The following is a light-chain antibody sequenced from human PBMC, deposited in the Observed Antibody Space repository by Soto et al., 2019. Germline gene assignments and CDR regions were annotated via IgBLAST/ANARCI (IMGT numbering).Light chain of an antibody. V-gene: IGKV3-15*01. J-gene: IGKJ1*01. CDR3: QQYNDWPWT. CDR2: ATS. CDR1: QSVSSK. Sequence: EMVMTQSPATLSVSPGERATLSCRASQSVSSKLAWYQQKPGQAPRLLIYATSTRATGVPARFSGSGSGTEFTLTFSSLQSEDFAVYYCQQYNDWPWTFGQGTKVEIK.